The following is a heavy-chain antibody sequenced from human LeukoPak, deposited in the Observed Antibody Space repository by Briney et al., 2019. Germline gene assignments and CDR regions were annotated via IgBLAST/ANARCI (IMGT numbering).Heavy chain of an antibody. CDR3: AKEEGYYYDSGGYYVEYFQH. D-gene: IGHD3-22*01. Sequence: GGSLRLSCAASGFTFSSYAMSWVRQAPGKGLEWVSAISGSGGTTYYADSVKGRFTFSRDNSKNTLYLQMNSLRAEDTAVYYCAKEEGYYYDSGGYYVEYFQHWGQGTLVTVFS. V-gene: IGHV3-23*01. CDR1: GFTFSSYA. J-gene: IGHJ1*01. CDR2: ISGSGGTT.